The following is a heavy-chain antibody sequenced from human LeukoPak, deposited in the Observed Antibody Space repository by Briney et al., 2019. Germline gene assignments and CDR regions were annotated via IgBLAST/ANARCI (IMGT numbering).Heavy chain of an antibody. Sequence: SVKVSCKASGGTFSSYAISWVRQAPGQGLEWMGGIIPIFGTANYAQKFQGRVTITADESTSTAYMELSSLRSEDTAVYYCARVVPAARGFGSAAKYYYYMDVRGKGTTVTVSS. CDR3: ARVVPAARGFGSAAKYYYYMDV. D-gene: IGHD2-2*01. J-gene: IGHJ6*03. CDR2: IIPIFGTA. CDR1: GGTFSSYA. V-gene: IGHV1-69*13.